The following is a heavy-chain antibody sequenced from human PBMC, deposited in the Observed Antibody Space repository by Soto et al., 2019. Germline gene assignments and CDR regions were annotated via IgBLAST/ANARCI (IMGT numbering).Heavy chain of an antibody. CDR3: TSRPTTTVTTPPY. V-gene: IGHV3-15*01. J-gene: IGHJ4*02. D-gene: IGHD4-17*01. CDR2: IKSKTDGGTT. Sequence: GGSLILSCAASGFTFSNAWMSWVRQAPGKGLEWVGRIKSKTDGGTTDYAAPVKGRFTISRDDSKNTLYLQMNSLKTEDTAVYYCTSRPTTTVTTPPYCGQGTLVTVSS. CDR1: GFTFSNAW.